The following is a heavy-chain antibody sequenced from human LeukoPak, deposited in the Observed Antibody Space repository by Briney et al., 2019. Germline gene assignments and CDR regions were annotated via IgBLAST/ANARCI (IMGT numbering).Heavy chain of an antibody. CDR1: GDSVSSNSAA. CDR2: TFYRFKWYN. D-gene: IGHD5-18*01. V-gene: IGHV6-1*01. Sequence: SQTLSLTCAISGDSVSSNSAAWNWIRQSPSRGLEWLGMTFYRFKWYNDYAVSVKSRITINPDTSKNQFSLQLNSVTPEDTAVYYCAREGFMDTADAFDIWGQGTMVTVSS. J-gene: IGHJ3*02. CDR3: AREGFMDTADAFDI.